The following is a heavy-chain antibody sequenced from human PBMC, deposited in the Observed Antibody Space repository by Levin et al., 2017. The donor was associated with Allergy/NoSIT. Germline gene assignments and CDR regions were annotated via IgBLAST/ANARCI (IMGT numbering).Heavy chain of an antibody. Sequence: SVKVSCKASGGTFSSYAISWVRQAPGQGLEWMGGIIPIFGTANYAQKFQGRVTITADESTSTAYMELSSLRSEDTAVYYCARAEPEYSGYVPLYWYFDLWGRGTLVTVSS. CDR3: ARAEPEYSGYVPLYWYFDL. CDR2: IIPIFGTA. CDR1: GGTFSSYA. D-gene: IGHD5-12*01. J-gene: IGHJ2*01. V-gene: IGHV1-69*13.